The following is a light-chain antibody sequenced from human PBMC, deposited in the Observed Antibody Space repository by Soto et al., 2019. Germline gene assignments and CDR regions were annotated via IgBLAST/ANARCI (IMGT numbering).Light chain of an antibody. Sequence: DIQMTQSPSTLSGSVGDRVTITCRASQTISSWLAWYQQKPGKAPKLLIYKASTLKSGVPSRFSGSGSGTDFTLTISRLEPEDFALYYCQQYGSSSWTFGQGTKVDIK. CDR2: KAS. CDR3: QQYGSSSWT. CDR1: QTISSW. V-gene: IGKV1-5*03. J-gene: IGKJ1*01.